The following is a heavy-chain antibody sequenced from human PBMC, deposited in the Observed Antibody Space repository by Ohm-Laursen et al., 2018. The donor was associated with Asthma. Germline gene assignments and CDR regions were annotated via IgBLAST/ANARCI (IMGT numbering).Heavy chain of an antibody. V-gene: IGHV3-21*01. CDR1: GYTFSRYS. CDR2: ISTASTFI. CDR3: ARLRWLQRYYYFDY. D-gene: IGHD5-24*01. Sequence: SLRLSCTASGYTFSRYSIHWIRQAPGKGLEWVASISTASTFIYYADSVRGRFTTSRDNSKNTLYLQMNSLRAEDTAVYYCARLRWLQRYYYFDYWGQGTLVTVSS. J-gene: IGHJ4*02.